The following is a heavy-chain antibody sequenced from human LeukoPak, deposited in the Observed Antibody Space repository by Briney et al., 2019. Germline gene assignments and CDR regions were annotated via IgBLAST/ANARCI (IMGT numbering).Heavy chain of an antibody. Sequence: ASVKVSCKASGYTFTSYDINWVRQATGQGLEWMGWMNPNSGNTGYAQKFQGRVTMTRNTSISTAYMELSSLRSEDTAVYYCARVLRYCSGGNCYSGGLGYMDVWGKGTTVTISS. D-gene: IGHD2-15*01. CDR2: MNPNSGNT. J-gene: IGHJ6*03. CDR1: GYTFTSYD. CDR3: ARVLRYCSGGNCYSGGLGYMDV. V-gene: IGHV1-8*01.